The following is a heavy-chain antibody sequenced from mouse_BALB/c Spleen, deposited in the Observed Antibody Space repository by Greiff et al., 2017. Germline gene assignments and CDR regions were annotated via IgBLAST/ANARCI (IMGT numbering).Heavy chain of an antibody. D-gene: IGHD1-1*01. Sequence: QVQLQQSGAELAKPGASVKMSCKASGYTFTSYWMHWVKQRPGQGLEWIGYINPSTGYTEYNQKFKDKATLTADKSSSTAYMQLSSLTSEDSAVYYCARGIYYYGSSPSRAMDYWGQGTSVTVSS. J-gene: IGHJ4*01. CDR2: INPSTGYT. V-gene: IGHV1-7*01. CDR3: ARGIYYYGSSPSRAMDY. CDR1: GYTFTSYW.